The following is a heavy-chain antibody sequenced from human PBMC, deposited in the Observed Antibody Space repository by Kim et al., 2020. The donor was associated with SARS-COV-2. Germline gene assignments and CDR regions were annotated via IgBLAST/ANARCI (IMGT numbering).Heavy chain of an antibody. D-gene: IGHD2-15*01. CDR3: ARHVGYYYGMDV. Sequence: NPSIKSRFTISVDTSKSQFSLKLSSVTAADTAVYYCARHVGYYYGMDVWGQGTTVTVSS. J-gene: IGHJ6*02. V-gene: IGHV4-39*01.